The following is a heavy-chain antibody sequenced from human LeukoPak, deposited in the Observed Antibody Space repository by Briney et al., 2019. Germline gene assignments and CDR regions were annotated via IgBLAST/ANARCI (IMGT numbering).Heavy chain of an antibody. CDR2: IDPSDSYT. V-gene: IGHV5-10-1*01. CDR1: GYSFTSYW. CDR3: ARRERHSSSSGIVDP. J-gene: IGHJ5*02. Sequence: NLGESLKISCKGSGYSFTSYWISWVRQMPGKDLEWMGRIDPSDSYTNHSPSFQGHVTISADKSISTAYLQWSSLKASDTAMYYCARRERHSSSSGIVDPWGQGTLVTVSS. D-gene: IGHD6-13*01.